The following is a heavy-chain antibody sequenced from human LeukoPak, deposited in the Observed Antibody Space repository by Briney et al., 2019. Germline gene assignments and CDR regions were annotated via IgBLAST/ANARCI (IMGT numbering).Heavy chain of an antibody. Sequence: PGGSLRLSCAASGFTFSSSDMHWVRQATGESLEWVSAIGTRADTYYPGSMKGRFTISRENAKNSIYLQMNSLRAGDTAVYYCARADKGGYYDYWGQGTLVTVSS. CDR1: GFTFSSSD. CDR3: ARADKGGYYDY. V-gene: IGHV3-13*01. CDR2: IGTRADT. J-gene: IGHJ4*02. D-gene: IGHD3-22*01.